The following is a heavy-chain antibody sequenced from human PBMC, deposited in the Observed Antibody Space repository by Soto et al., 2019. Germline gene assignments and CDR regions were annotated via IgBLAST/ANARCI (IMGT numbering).Heavy chain of an antibody. Sequence: QVQLQESGPGLVKPSQTLSLSCNVYGVSVSSGDYYWSWIRQHAGGGLEWIGYIDRSGSTYYKPSLRGRVIMSVDTSTNQIYLRLLSVTAADTAMYYCARDYGGNSDNYYGLDVWGHGTTVTVSS. J-gene: IGHJ6*02. CDR3: ARDYGGNSDNYYGLDV. D-gene: IGHD4-17*01. CDR2: IDRSGST. CDR1: GVSVSSGDYY. V-gene: IGHV4-31*03.